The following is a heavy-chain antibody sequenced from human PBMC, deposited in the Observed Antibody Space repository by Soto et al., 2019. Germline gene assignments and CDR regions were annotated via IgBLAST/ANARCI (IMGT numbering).Heavy chain of an antibody. J-gene: IGHJ4*02. CDR2: IYLDDDK. D-gene: IGHD2-8*01. V-gene: IGHV2-5*02. CDR1: GFSLSTSGVG. Sequence: QITLKESGPTLVKPTQTLTLTCTFSGFSLSTSGVGVGWIRQPPGKALEWLALIYLDDDKRYSPSLKSRLTITQDTSKNQVVLTMTTMDPVDTATYYCAHSYCTNGVCPPGFDYWGQGTLVTVSS. CDR3: AHSYCTNGVCPPGFDY.